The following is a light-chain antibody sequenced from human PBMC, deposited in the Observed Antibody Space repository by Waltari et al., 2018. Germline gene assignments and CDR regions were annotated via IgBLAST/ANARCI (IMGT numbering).Light chain of an antibody. J-gene: IGLJ2*01. CDR2: TNT. Sequence: QSVLTQAPSVSGAPGQRVTISCTGNSSNIGANYDVHWYQQLPGTAPKLLPYTNTNRPSGVPDRFAGSKSGTSASLAITGLQADDEADYYCQSYDSRLSRVVFGGGTKLTVL. CDR1: SSNIGANYD. V-gene: IGLV1-40*01. CDR3: QSYDSRLSRVV.